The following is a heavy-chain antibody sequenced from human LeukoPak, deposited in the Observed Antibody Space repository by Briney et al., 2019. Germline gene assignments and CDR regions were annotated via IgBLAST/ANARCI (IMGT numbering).Heavy chain of an antibody. CDR3: AREPGWGHNYYYMDV. CDR2: VSHNTGA. D-gene: IGHD1-26*01. V-gene: IGHV4-38-2*02. Sequence: ASETLSLTCAVSGYSIGSDFYWGWIRQTPGKGLEWLGSVSHNTGASYNPSFKSRVTISLDTSKNHFSLTLTSVTAADTAVYFCAREPGWGHNYYYMDVWGKGTTVAVPS. J-gene: IGHJ6*03. CDR1: GYSIGSDFY.